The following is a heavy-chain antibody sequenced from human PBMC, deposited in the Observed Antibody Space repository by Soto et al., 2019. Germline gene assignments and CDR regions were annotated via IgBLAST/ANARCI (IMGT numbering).Heavy chain of an antibody. Sequence: ASVKVSCKVSGYTLTELSIHWVRQAPGEGLEWMGGFDLENGETIYAQRFQGRVTMTEESSADTPYMELSSLRSEDTAVYYCAVGVYSSGWYYFDYWGQGTLVTVSS. V-gene: IGHV1-24*01. CDR2: FDLENGET. CDR3: AVGVYSSGWYYFDY. J-gene: IGHJ4*02. D-gene: IGHD6-19*01. CDR1: GYTLTELS.